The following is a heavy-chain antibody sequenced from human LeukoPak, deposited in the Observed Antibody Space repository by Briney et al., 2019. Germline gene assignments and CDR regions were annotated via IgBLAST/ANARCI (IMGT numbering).Heavy chain of an antibody. V-gene: IGHV3-23*01. Sequence: GGSLRLSCAASGFTFSSYAMSWVRQAPGKGLEWVSAIIGSGGSTYYADSVKGRFTISRDNSKNTLYLQMNSLRAEDTAVYYCAKANPYYDILTGYYGGYFDYWGQGTWSPSPQ. D-gene: IGHD3-9*01. J-gene: IGHJ4*02. CDR2: IIGSGGST. CDR1: GFTFSSYA. CDR3: AKANPYYDILTGYYGGYFDY.